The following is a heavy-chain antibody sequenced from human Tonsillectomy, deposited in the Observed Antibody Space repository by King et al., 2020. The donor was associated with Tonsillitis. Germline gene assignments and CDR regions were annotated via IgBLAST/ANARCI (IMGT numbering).Heavy chain of an antibody. CDR1: GFTFSSYS. J-gene: IGHJ4*02. CDR2: ISSSSSYI. CDR3: ATSPPVGIIEFGGVIHRGDF. Sequence: VQLVESGGGLVKPGGSLRLSCAASGFTFSSYSMNWVRQAPGKGLEWVSSISSSSSYIYYADSVKGRFTISRDNAKNSLYLQMNSLRAEDTAVFYCATSPPVGIIEFGGVIHRGDFWGQGNLVTVFS. D-gene: IGHD3-16*02. V-gene: IGHV3-21*01.